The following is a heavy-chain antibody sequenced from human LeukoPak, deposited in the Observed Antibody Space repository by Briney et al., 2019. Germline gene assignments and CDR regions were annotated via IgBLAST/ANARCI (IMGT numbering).Heavy chain of an antibody. D-gene: IGHD6-13*01. Sequence: ASVKVSCKASGYTFTSYDINWVRQATGQGLEWMGWINPHSGGTNYAQKFQGRVTMTRDTSISTAYMELSRLRSDDTAVYYCARDSPYSSSWYDTEYFQHWGQGTLVTVSS. CDR2: INPHSGGT. J-gene: IGHJ1*01. CDR3: ARDSPYSSSWYDTEYFQH. V-gene: IGHV1-2*02. CDR1: GYTFTSYD.